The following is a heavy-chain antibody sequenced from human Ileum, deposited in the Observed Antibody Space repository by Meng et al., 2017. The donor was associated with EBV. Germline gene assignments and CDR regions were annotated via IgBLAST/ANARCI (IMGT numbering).Heavy chain of an antibody. CDR3: ARDLPGGTKGTWLDL. CDR2: ISAYNGNT. CDR1: GYIFNNYG. V-gene: IGHV1-18*01. Sequence: QVQLVQSGAEVRKPGDSVKVSCKASGYIFNNYGVSWVRQAPGQGPEWMGWISAYNGNTNYAQNFQGRFTMTTDTSTSTAYMELRSLRSDDTAVYYCARDLPGGTKGTWLDLWGQGTLVTVSS. J-gene: IGHJ5*02. D-gene: IGHD1-14*01.